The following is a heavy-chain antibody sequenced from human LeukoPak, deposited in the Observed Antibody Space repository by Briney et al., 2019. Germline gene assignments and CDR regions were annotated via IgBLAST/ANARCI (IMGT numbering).Heavy chain of an antibody. V-gene: IGHV3-23*01. D-gene: IGHD3-10*01. CDR3: AKVWRITMVRGVGLDY. CDR2: ISGSDGST. J-gene: IGHJ4*02. CDR1: GFTFSSYW. Sequence: GGSLRLSCAASGFTFSSYWMHWVRQAPGKGLEWVSAISGSDGSTYYADSVKGRFTISRDNSKNTLYLQMNSLRAEDTAVYYCAKVWRITMVRGVGLDYWGQGTLVTVSS.